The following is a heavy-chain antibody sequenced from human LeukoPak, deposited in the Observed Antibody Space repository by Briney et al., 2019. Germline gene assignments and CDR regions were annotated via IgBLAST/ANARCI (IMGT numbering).Heavy chain of an antibody. J-gene: IGHJ4*02. Sequence: GGSLRLSCVASGFTFTDHPMNWVRQAPGKGLEWISYIGGDGIAFYADSVKGRFTASKDDARKSMYLQMNSLRVEDTAVYYCAKDRANWAIDDWGRGTQVTVSS. CDR1: GFTFTDHP. D-gene: IGHD3-16*01. CDR2: IGGDGIA. V-gene: IGHV3-69-1*01. CDR3: AKDRANWAIDD.